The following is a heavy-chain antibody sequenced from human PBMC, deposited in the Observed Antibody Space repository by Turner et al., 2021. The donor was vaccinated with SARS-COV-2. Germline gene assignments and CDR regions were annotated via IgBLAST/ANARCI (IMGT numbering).Heavy chain of an antibody. CDR3: AKPLLHDYYFYNMDV. D-gene: IGHD2-15*01. J-gene: IGHJ6*03. CDR2: ISGSGTST. CDR1: GLTFSSYA. V-gene: IGHV3-23*01. Sequence: AQLLESGGGLLQPGGSLSISCAASGLTFSSYAMCWVRQGPGKGLEWVSGISGSGTSTYYADSVKGRFTISRDNSKNTLYLQMNSLRAEDTAVYYCAKPLLHDYYFYNMDVWGKGTTVTVSS.